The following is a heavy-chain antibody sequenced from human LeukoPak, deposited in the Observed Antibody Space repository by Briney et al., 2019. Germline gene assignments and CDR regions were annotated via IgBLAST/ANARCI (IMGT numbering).Heavy chain of an antibody. CDR3: ARSGEVVPAARPTRPYYYGMDV. D-gene: IGHD2-2*01. CDR2: IIPIFGTA. Sequence: SVKVSCKASGGTFSSYAISWVRQAPGQGLEWMGGIIPIFGTASYAQKFQGRVTITADESTSTAYMELSSLRSEDTAVYYCARSGEVVPAARPTRPYYYGMDVWGKGTTVTVSS. V-gene: IGHV1-69*13. J-gene: IGHJ6*04. CDR1: GGTFSSYA.